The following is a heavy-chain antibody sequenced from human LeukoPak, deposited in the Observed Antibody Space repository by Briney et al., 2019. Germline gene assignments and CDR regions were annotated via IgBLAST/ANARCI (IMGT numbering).Heavy chain of an antibody. D-gene: IGHD2/OR15-2a*01. CDR2: IYPGDSDT. CDR1: GYSFTTYW. V-gene: IGHV5-51*01. J-gene: IGHJ4*02. CDR3: AHGPSMDYFDY. Sequence: GESLKISCQASGYSFTTYWIGWVRQMPGKGLEWMGIIYPGDSDTRYSPSFQGQVTISADKSISTAYLQWSSLKASDTAMYYCAHGPSMDYFDYWGQGTLVTVSS.